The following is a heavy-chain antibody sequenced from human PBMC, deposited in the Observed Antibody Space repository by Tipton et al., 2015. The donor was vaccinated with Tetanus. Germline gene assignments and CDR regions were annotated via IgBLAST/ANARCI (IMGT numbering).Heavy chain of an antibody. D-gene: IGHD3-16*02. CDR3: AKDLGSYYDYVWGSYRYDDAFDI. V-gene: IGHV3-23*01. CDR1: GFTFSSYA. CDR2: ISGSGGST. J-gene: IGHJ3*02. Sequence: SLRLSCAASGFTFSSYAMSWVRQAPGKGLEWVSAISGSGGSTYYADSVKGRFTTSRDNSKNTLYLQMNSLRAEDTAVYYCAKDLGSYYDYVWGSYRYDDAFDIWGQGTMVTVSS.